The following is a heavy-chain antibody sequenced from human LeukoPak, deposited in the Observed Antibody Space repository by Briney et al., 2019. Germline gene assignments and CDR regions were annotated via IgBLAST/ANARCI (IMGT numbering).Heavy chain of an antibody. D-gene: IGHD2-15*01. Sequence: ASVKVSCKASGYTFTGYYMHWVRQAPGQGLEWMGWINPNSGGTNYAQKFQGRVTMTRDTSISTAYMGLSRLRSDDTAVYYCARDRAGYCSGGSCLNTLFDYWGQGTLVTVSS. J-gene: IGHJ4*02. CDR1: GYTFTGYY. V-gene: IGHV1-2*02. CDR3: ARDRAGYCSGGSCLNTLFDY. CDR2: INPNSGGT.